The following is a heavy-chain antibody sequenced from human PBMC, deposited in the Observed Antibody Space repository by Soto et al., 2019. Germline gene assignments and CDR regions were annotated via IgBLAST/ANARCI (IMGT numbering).Heavy chain of an antibody. Sequence: QEHLVQSGAEVKKPGASVTVSCQASGYLFSTYSVHWVRHAPGQALQWMGVIDPSDGSTIYAQQFQDRITLTRDKSARTVVLGLTSLTFGDTAIYYCTKGCVTRQLPNHFCYGRDVWGQGTTVTVSS. V-gene: IGHV1-46*01. CDR3: TKGCVTRQLPNHFCYGRDV. D-gene: IGHD6-6*01. CDR2: IDPSDGST. J-gene: IGHJ6*02. CDR1: GYLFSTYS.